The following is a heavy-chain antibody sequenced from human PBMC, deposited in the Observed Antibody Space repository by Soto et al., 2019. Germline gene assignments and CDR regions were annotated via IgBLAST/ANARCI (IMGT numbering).Heavy chain of an antibody. Sequence: QITLKEAGPPLVKPTQTLTLTCSFSGFSFITSGVGVGWIRQPPGKALEWLALIYWDDDTGYSTSLRNRLTITKDTSRNQVVLTMTNMDPADTATYYCAHTMAPRIFDSWGQGTLVTVSS. CDR2: IYWDDDT. CDR1: GFSFITSGVG. V-gene: IGHV2-5*02. CDR3: AHTMAPRIFDS. J-gene: IGHJ4*02.